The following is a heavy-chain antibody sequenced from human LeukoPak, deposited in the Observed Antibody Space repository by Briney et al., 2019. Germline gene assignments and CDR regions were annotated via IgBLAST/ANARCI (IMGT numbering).Heavy chain of an antibody. D-gene: IGHD2-2*01. V-gene: IGHV4-4*02. CDR2: IYHSGST. Sequence: SETLSLTCAVSGGSISSSNWWSWVRQPPGKGLEWIGEIYHSGSTNYNPSLKSRVTISVDTSKNQFSLKLSSVTAADTAVYYCARDQAISRFDYWGQGTLVTVSS. CDR3: ARDQAISRFDY. J-gene: IGHJ4*02. CDR1: GGSISSSNW.